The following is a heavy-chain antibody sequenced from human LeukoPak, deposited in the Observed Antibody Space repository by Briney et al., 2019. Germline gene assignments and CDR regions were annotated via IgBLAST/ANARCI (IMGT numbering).Heavy chain of an antibody. CDR3: ARDPLRYSGYEWGPFDI. Sequence: PGGSLRLSCAASGFSFSSYAMHWVRQAPGKGLEGVAVISYDGSNEYYADSVKGRFTISRDNSKNTLYLHMNSLRAEDTAVFYCARDPLRYSGYEWGPFDIWGQGTKVTVSS. CDR2: ISYDGSNE. CDR1: GFSFSSYA. D-gene: IGHD5-12*01. V-gene: IGHV3-30*04. J-gene: IGHJ3*02.